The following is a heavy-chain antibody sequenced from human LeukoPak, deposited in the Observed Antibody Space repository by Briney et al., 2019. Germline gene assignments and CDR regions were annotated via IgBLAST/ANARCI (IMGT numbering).Heavy chain of an antibody. J-gene: IGHJ4*02. CDR3: ARDSITAPHCYDY. D-gene: IGHD2-21*01. Sequence: ASVKVSCKTSGYTFTACYIHWVRQAPGQGLEWMGWINPNTGGTDYTPKFQGRVTMTSDSSVSAVFVELSSLKSDGTAVYYCARDSITAPHCYDYWGQGTLVTVSS. CDR2: INPNTGGT. V-gene: IGHV1-2*02. CDR1: GYTFTACY.